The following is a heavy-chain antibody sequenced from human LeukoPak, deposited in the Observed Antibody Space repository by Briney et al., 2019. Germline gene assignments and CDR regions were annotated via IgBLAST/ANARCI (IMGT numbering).Heavy chain of an antibody. CDR2: IKPNSAGT. CDR1: GYNFTSYA. V-gene: IGHV1-2*02. Sequence: ASVKVSCKASGYNFTSYAMNWVRQAPGQGLEWMGWIKPNSAGTRYAQKFQGRFTMTRDTSINTAYMELSWLTSDDTAVYYCVREGINKAFDSWDQGTLVIVSS. J-gene: IGHJ4*02. D-gene: IGHD3-10*01. CDR3: VREGINKAFDS.